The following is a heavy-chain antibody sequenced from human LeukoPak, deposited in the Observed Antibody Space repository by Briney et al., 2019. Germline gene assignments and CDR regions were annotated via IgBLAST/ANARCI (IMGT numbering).Heavy chain of an antibody. Sequence: ASETLSLTCAVYGVSFSGYYWSWIRQPPGKGLEWLGEINHSGSTNYNPSLRSRVTISVDTSKNQFSLKLSSVTAADTAVYYCAREVDGDYAGGYDYWGQGTLVTVSS. CDR3: AREVDGDYAGGYDY. CDR1: GVSFSGYY. V-gene: IGHV4-34*01. D-gene: IGHD4-17*01. CDR2: INHSGST. J-gene: IGHJ4*02.